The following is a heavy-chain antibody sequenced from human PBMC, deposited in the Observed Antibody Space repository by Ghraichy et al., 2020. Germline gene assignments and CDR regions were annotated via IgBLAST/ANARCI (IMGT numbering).Heavy chain of an antibody. CDR1: GFTFSAYG. V-gene: IGHV3-30*18. CDR2: ISYDGSNV. D-gene: IGHD3-16*01. J-gene: IGHJ2*01. Sequence: GGSLRLSCAASGFTFSAYGMHWVRQAPGKGLEWVSLISYDGSNVYYADSVRGRFTISRDISKHTLYLQMNSLKDEDTAVYYCAKGFWGSFVRGGQLWYFELWGRGTLLTGSP. CDR3: AKGFWGSFVRGGQLWYFEL.